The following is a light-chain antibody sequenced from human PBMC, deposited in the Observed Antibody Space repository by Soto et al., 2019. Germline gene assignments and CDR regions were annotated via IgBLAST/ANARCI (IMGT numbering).Light chain of an antibody. J-gene: IGKJ4*01. CDR1: QKIGSW. CDR3: QQYHSLSLT. CDR2: KAS. Sequence: DIQMTQSPSTLSASVGDRVSITCRASQKIGSWLAWYQQKPGKAPKLLIFKASTLESGVPSRFSGSGSGIEFTLTISSLQPDDFATYYCQQYHSLSLTFGGGTQVDIK. V-gene: IGKV1-5*03.